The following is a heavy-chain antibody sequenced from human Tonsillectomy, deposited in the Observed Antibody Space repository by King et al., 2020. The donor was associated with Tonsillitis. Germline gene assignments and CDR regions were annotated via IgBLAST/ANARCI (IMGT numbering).Heavy chain of an antibody. CDR1: GGSFSGYY. V-gene: IGHV4-34*01. J-gene: IGHJ4*02. CDR2: INHSGST. D-gene: IGHD3-9*01. CDR3: ARVYYDILTGYHHFDY. Sequence: VQLQQWGAGLLKPSETLSLTCAVYGGSFSGYYWSWIRQPPGKGLEWIGEINHSGSTNYNPSLKSRVTISVDTSKNQFSLKLGSVTAADTAVYYCARVYYDILTGYHHFDYWGQGTLVTVSS.